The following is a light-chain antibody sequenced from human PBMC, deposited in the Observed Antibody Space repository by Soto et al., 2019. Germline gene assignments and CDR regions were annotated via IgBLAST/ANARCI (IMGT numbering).Light chain of an antibody. CDR3: QQYNNWPIT. CDR2: GAS. J-gene: IGKJ5*01. Sequence: ETMLTQSPASLSLSPGERATLSCRASQSVSSNLAWYQHKPGQAPRLLISGASTRATGIPARFSGSGSGTEFTLTISSLQSEDFAVYYCQQYNNWPITFGQGTRLAIK. CDR1: QSVSSN. V-gene: IGKV3-15*01.